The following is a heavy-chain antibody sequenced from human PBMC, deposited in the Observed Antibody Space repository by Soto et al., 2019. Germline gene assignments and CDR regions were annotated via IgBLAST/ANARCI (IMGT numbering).Heavy chain of an antibody. CDR3: ARDRITGTTWFDY. J-gene: IGHJ4*02. Sequence: GGSLRLSCAASGFTFSSYWMSWVRQAPGKGLEWVANIKQDGSEKYYVDSVKGRFTISRDNAKNSLYLQMNSLRAEDTAVYYCARDRITGTTWFDYWGQGTLVTVSS. D-gene: IGHD1-7*01. CDR1: GFTFSSYW. CDR2: IKQDGSEK. V-gene: IGHV3-7*01.